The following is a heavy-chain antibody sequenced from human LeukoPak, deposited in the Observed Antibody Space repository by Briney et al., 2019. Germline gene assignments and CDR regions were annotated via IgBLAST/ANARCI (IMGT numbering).Heavy chain of an antibody. CDR1: GYTFTSYG. J-gene: IGHJ6*02. CDR2: ISAYNGNT. CDR3: AREWGSGWYLTRSYGMDV. D-gene: IGHD6-19*01. Sequence: ASVKVSCKASGYTFTSYGISWVRQAPGQGLEWMGWISAYNGNTNYAQKLQGRVTMTTDTSTSTACMELRSLRSDDTAVYYCAREWGSGWYLTRSYGMDVWGQGTTVTVSS. V-gene: IGHV1-18*01.